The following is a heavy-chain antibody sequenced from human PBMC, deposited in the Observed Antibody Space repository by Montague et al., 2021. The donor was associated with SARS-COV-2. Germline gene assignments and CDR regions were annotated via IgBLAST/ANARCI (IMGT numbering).Heavy chain of an antibody. V-gene: IGHV3-48*03. Sequence: SLRLSFAASGFTFSSYEMNWVRQAPGKGLEWVSYISSSGSTIYYADSMKGRFTISRDNAKNSLYLQMNSLRAEDTAVYYCARDQLKAQWPYYYYYMDVWGKGTTVTVSS. CDR2: ISSSGSTI. CDR3: ARDQLKAQWPYYYYYMDV. J-gene: IGHJ6*03. CDR1: GFTFSSYE. D-gene: IGHD2-8*01.